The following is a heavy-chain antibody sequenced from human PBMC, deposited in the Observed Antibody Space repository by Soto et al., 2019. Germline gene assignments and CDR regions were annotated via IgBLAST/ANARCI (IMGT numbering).Heavy chain of an antibody. CDR1: GGSISSYY. CDR3: ARSKYYYGSVWFDP. Sequence: SETLSLTCTVSGGSISSYYWSWILQPPGKGLEWIGYIYYSGSTNYNPSLKSRVTISVDTSKNQFSLKLSSVTAADTAVYYCARSKYYYGSVWFDPWGQGTLVTVSS. D-gene: IGHD3-10*01. CDR2: IYYSGST. J-gene: IGHJ5*02. V-gene: IGHV4-59*08.